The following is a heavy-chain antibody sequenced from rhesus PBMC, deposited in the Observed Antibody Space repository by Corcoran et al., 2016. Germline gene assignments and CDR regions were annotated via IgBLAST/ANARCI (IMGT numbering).Heavy chain of an antibody. Sequence: QLQLQESGPGLVKPSETLSLTCAVSGGSISSNYWRWIRQPPGKGLEWIGRISVSVGSTDYNPSLKSRVTCSTGTSKNQCSLKLSSVTAADTAVYYCASATGDFDYWGQGVLVTVSS. CDR1: GGSISSNY. J-gene: IGHJ4*01. CDR2: ISVSVGST. CDR3: ASATGDFDY. V-gene: IGHV4-173*01.